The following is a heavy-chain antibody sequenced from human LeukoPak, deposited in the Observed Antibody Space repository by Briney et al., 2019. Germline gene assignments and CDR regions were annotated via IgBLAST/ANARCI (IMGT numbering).Heavy chain of an antibody. CDR1: GFTVSSNY. CDR2: IYSGGST. CDR3: ARNSYVSAYYYYYYMNV. Sequence: GGSLRLSCAASGFTVSSNYMSWVRQAPGKGLEWVSVIYSGGSTYYADSVKGRFTISRDNSKNTLYLQMNSLRAEDTAVYYCARNSYVSAYYYYYYMNVGGKGTTATVSS. J-gene: IGHJ6*03. V-gene: IGHV3-66*02. D-gene: IGHD5-18*01.